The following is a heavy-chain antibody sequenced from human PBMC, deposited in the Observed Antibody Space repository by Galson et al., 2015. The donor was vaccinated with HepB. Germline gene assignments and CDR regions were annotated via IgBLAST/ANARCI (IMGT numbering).Heavy chain of an antibody. CDR1: GFTFSSYG. CDR3: AKVFYYDPGRYFDY. Sequence: SLRLSCAASGFTFSSYGMSWVRQAPGKGLEWVSVISRSGGTTYYAASVKGRFTISRDNPKNTLYLQMDSLRAEDTAVYYCAKVFYYDPGRYFDYWGQGTPVTVSS. D-gene: IGHD3-10*01. V-gene: IGHV3-23*01. J-gene: IGHJ4*02. CDR2: ISRSGGTT.